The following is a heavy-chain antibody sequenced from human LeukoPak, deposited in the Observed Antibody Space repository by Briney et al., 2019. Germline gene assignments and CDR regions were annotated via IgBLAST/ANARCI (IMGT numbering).Heavy chain of an antibody. D-gene: IGHD6-13*01. V-gene: IGHV3-21*01. CDR1: GFTFSSYS. CDR2: ISTSSSYI. Sequence: MAGGSLRLSCAASGFTFSSYSMNWVRQAPGKGLEWVSSISTSSSYIYYADSVKGRFTISRDNAKNSVYLQMNSLRAEDTAVYYCARDRYGVAAQGNWFDPWGQGTLVTVAS. CDR3: ARDRYGVAAQGNWFDP. J-gene: IGHJ5*02.